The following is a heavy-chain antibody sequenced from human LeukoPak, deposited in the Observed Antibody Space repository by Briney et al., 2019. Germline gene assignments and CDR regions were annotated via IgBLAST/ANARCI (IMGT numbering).Heavy chain of an antibody. CDR2: INPNNGGT. J-gene: IGHJ5*02. CDR1: GYSFTGYY. V-gene: IGHV1-2*02. D-gene: IGHD5-12*01. CDR3: AKEQNPGYANNWFDP. Sequence: ASVKVSCKASGYSFTGYYIHWVRQAPGQGLEWMGWINPNNGGTNFAQKFQGRVTMTTDTSISTAYMELSRLRSDDTAIYYCAKEQNPGYANNWFDPWGQGTLVTVSS.